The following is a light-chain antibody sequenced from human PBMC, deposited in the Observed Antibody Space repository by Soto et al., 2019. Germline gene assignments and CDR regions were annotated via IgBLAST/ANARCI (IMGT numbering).Light chain of an antibody. Sequence: QCALTQPASVSGSPGQSTTISCTGTSSDVGSYNLVSWYQQHPGKAPKLMIYEGSKRPSGVSNRFSGSKSGNTASLTISGLQAEDEADYYCCSYAGSSTPAFGGGTQLTVL. J-gene: IGLJ2*01. CDR3: CSYAGSSTPA. V-gene: IGLV2-23*01. CDR1: SSDVGSYNL. CDR2: EGS.